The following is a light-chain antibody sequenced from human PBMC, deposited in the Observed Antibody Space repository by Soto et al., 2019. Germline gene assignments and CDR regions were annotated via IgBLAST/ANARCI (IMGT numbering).Light chain of an antibody. V-gene: IGLV1-47*02. CDR2: SNN. Sequence: VLTQPPSASGTPGQRVFISCSGSSSNIGGTNYAYWYQQLPGAAPKLLMHSNNLRPSGVPERISGSKSGTSASLAISGLRSEDEAVYYCASWDDRLGAVIFGGGT. J-gene: IGLJ2*01. CDR3: ASWDDRLGAVI. CDR1: SSNIGGTNY.